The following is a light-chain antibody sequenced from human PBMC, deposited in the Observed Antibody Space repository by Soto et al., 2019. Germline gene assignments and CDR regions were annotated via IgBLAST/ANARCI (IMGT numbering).Light chain of an antibody. J-gene: IGKJ5*01. CDR2: GAS. Sequence: EIVMTQSPATLSVSPGERATLSCRASQSVSSSYLAWYQQKPGQAPRLLIYGASNRATGIPDRFSGSGSGTDFTLTISSLEPKDFAVYYCQQRSNWPPGITFGQGTRLEIK. V-gene: IGKV3D-20*02. CDR1: QSVSSSY. CDR3: QQRSNWPPGIT.